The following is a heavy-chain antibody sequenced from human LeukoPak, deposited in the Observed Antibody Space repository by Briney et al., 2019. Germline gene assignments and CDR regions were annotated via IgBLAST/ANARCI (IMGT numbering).Heavy chain of an antibody. D-gene: IGHD3-10*01. CDR3: ARDHRRVHAFGI. J-gene: IGHJ3*02. Sequence: WVRQAPGKGLEWIGSIYYSGSTYYNPSLKSRVTISVDTSKNQFSLKLSSVTAADTAVYYCARDHRRVHAFGIWGQGTMVTVSS. V-gene: IGHV4-39*07. CDR2: IYYSGST.